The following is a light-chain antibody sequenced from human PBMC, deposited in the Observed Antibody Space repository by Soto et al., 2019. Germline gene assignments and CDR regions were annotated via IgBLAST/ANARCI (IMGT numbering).Light chain of an antibody. Sequence: QSVLTQPPSASGSPGQSVTISCTGTSSDVGSYNYVSWYQQHPDKAPKLIIYGVNERPSGVPDRFSGSKSGNTASLTVSGLQAEDEADYYCPSYAGSNNPVVFGGGTQLTVL. J-gene: IGLJ3*02. CDR2: GVN. CDR3: PSYAGSNNPVV. V-gene: IGLV2-8*01. CDR1: SSDVGSYNY.